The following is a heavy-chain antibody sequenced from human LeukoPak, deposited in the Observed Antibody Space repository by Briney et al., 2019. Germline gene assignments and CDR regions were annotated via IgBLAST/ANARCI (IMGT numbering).Heavy chain of an antibody. CDR2: ISPNSGGT. CDR1: GYTFTGYY. D-gene: IGHD3-10*01. Sequence: ASVKVSCKASGYTFTGYYMHWVRQAPGQGLEWMGWISPNSGGTNYAQKFQGRVTMTRDTSISTAYMELSRLRSDVTAVYYCARDVNLWFGELTPDYWGQGTLVTVSS. CDR3: ARDVNLWFGELTPDY. J-gene: IGHJ4*02. V-gene: IGHV1-2*02.